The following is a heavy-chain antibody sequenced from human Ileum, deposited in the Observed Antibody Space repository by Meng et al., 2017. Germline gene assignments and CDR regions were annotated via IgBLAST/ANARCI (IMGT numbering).Heavy chain of an antibody. Sequence: QVQRQGSGPGLVRLSETLSVICAVSGGSVSSSGYQWGWIRQPPGKGLEWIGYASTNYNPSLKSRVTISVDTSKNQFSLKLTSVTAADTAVYYCARDHWGSLDYWGQGVLVTVSS. CDR1: GGSVSSSGYQ. J-gene: IGHJ4*02. V-gene: IGHV4-61*08. CDR2: AST. D-gene: IGHD7-27*01. CDR3: ARDHWGSLDY.